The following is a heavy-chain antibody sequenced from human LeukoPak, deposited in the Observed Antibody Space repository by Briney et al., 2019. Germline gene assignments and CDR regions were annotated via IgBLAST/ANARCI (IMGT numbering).Heavy chain of an antibody. J-gene: IGHJ4*02. CDR1: GFTFSDSY. CDR2: ISGSGHDI. D-gene: IGHD6-6*01. Sequence: GRSLRLSCAASGFTFSDSYMTWVRQAPGKGVEWVAYISGSGHDINYSDSAKGRFTISRDNAKNSLYLQMSSLIVEDTAVYYCTRGPRHLDFWGQGTLVTVSS. V-gene: IGHV3-11*04. CDR3: TRGPRHLDF.